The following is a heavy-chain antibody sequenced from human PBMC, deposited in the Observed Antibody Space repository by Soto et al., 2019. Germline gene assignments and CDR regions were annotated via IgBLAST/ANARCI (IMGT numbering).Heavy chain of an antibody. V-gene: IGHV4-61*01. CDR3: ARNVKGLVWRYYCGMDV. D-gene: IGHD3-16*01. J-gene: IGHJ6*02. Sequence: PSETLSLTCTVSGGSVSSGNYYWSWIRQPPGKGLEWIGYLYDRGSTDYNPSLKSRVTMSIDTSKNQFSLKVKSVTAADTAVYYCARNVKGLVWRYYCGMDVWGQGTTVTVS. CDR2: LYDRGST. CDR1: GGSVSSGNYY.